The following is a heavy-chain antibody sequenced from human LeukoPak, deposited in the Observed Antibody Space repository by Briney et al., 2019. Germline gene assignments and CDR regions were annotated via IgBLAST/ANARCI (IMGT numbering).Heavy chain of an antibody. CDR1: GFTFVRYY. Sequence: GGSLRLSCAASGFTFVRYYMTWVRQAPGKGLEWVANIKQDGSDKNYVDSVKGRFTISRDNTKNLVFLQRNSLTGEDTAVYYCAREIWGPECWGQGTLVTVSS. V-gene: IGHV3-7*03. CDR3: AREIWGPEC. CDR2: IKQDGSDK. J-gene: IGHJ4*02. D-gene: IGHD7-27*01.